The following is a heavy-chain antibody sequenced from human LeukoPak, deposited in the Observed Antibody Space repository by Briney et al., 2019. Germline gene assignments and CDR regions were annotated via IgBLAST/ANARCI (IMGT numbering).Heavy chain of an antibody. CDR3: AKQYVSSAYYYFDD. Sequence: SETLSLTCTVSGASISSYYWSWIRQPAGKGLEWIGRIYSSGSTNYNPSLKSRVTMSVDTSKNQFSLKLTSVTAADTAVYYCAKQYVSSAYYYFDDWGQGTLVTVSS. D-gene: IGHD3-22*01. V-gene: IGHV4-4*07. J-gene: IGHJ4*02. CDR1: GASISSYY. CDR2: IYSSGST.